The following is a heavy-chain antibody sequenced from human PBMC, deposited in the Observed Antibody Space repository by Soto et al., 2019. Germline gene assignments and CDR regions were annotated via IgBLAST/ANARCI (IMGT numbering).Heavy chain of an antibody. D-gene: IGHD4-17*01. CDR3: ARGDGDFDPLDY. V-gene: IGHV3-30*03. Sequence: VQLVESGGGVVRPGRSLRLTCAASGFTFNSYGMHWVRQAPGKGLEWVAVVAYDGINKHYGDSVKGRFTISRDNSQNTVYLQMDSLKSDDTAVYYCARGDGDFDPLDYWGQGTLVTVSS. CDR1: GFTFNSYG. CDR2: VAYDGINK. J-gene: IGHJ4*02.